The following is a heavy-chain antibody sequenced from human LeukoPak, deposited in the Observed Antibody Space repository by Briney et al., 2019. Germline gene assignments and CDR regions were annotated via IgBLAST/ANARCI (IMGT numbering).Heavy chain of an antibody. V-gene: IGHV1-2*02. Sequence: SVKVSCKASGYTFTGYYMHWVRQAPGQGLEWMGWINPNSGGTNYAQKFQGRVTMTRDTSISTAYMELSRLRSDDTAVYYCARAPIQGYCSSTSCQALDYWGQGTLVTVSS. D-gene: IGHD2-2*01. CDR3: ARAPIQGYCSSTSCQALDY. CDR1: GYTFTGYY. J-gene: IGHJ4*02. CDR2: INPNSGGT.